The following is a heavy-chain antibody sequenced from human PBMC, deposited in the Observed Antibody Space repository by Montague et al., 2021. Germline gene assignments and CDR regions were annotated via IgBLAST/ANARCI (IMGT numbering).Heavy chain of an antibody. CDR1: SGSILHDH. Sequence: SETLSLTCTVSSGSILHDHWSWVRQPPGKGLEWLGSMFYGGATSNNPSLKSRVTMSIDTSTNQFSLKLSFVTAADTAVYYCAKQDYFVSGTSYKGFDPWGQGTLVTASS. CDR3: AKQDYFVSGTSYKGFDP. D-gene: IGHD3-10*01. CDR2: MFYGGAT. V-gene: IGHV4-59*08. J-gene: IGHJ5*02.